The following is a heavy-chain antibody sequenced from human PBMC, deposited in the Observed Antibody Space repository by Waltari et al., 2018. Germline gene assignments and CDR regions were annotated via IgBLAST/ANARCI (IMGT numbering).Heavy chain of an antibody. CDR2: IFGDVRT. D-gene: IGHD5-18*01. CDR1: GITVLNSH. J-gene: IGHJ4*02. Sequence: EVQLIETGGGLIQPGGSLRLSCAASGITVLNSHMSWVRQAPGKGLEWVSDIFGDVRTSYAEAVRGRFTISTDTSKNTLYLQMSSLTVEDTATYYCATVGEGTSGYYHYWGQGTLVTVSS. CDR3: ATVGEGTSGYYHY. V-gene: IGHV3-53*02.